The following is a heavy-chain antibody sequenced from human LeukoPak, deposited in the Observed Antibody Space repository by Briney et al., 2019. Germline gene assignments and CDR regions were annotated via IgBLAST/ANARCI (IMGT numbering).Heavy chain of an antibody. CDR3: AREGSPYYYDSSGYLGLGIGAFDI. V-gene: IGHV3-30*04. D-gene: IGHD3-22*01. Sequence: GGSLRLSCTASGFTFSSYAMHWVRQAPGKGLEWVAVISYDGSNKYYADSVKGRFTISRDNSKNTLYLQMNSLRAEDTAVYYCAREGSPYYYDSSGYLGLGIGAFDIWGQGTMVTVSS. CDR1: GFTFSSYA. CDR2: ISYDGSNK. J-gene: IGHJ3*02.